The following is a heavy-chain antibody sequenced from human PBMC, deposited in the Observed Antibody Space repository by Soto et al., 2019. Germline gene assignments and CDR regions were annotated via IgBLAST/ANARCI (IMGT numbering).Heavy chain of an antibody. D-gene: IGHD2-15*01. V-gene: IGHV1-69*01. CDR2: IIPIFGTA. Sequence: QVQLVQSGAEVKKPGSSLKVSCKASGGTFSSYAISWVRQAPGQGLEWMGGIIPIFGTANYAQKFQGRVTITGDESTSEAYMELSSRRSEDTAVYYCARDTREGDGGGVVAARDWGQGTLVTVSS. J-gene: IGHJ4*02. CDR3: ARDTREGDGGGVVAARD. CDR1: GGTFSSYA.